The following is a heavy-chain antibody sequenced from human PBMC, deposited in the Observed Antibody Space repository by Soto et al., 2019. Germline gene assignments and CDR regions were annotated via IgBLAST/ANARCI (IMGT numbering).Heavy chain of an antibody. CDR3: ARVSHCSSTSCYTRYYYYGMDV. V-gene: IGHV1-18*01. D-gene: IGHD2-2*02. CDR2: ISAYNGNT. J-gene: IGHJ6*02. Sequence: QVQLVQSGAEVKKPGASVKVSCKASGYTFTSYGISWVRQAPGQGLKWMGWISAYNGNTNYAQKLQGRVTMTTDTSTSTAYMELRSLRSDDTAVYYCARVSHCSSTSCYTRYYYYGMDVWGQGTTVTVSS. CDR1: GYTFTSYG.